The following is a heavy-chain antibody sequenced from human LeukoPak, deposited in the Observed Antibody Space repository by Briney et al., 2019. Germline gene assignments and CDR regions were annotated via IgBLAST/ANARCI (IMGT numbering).Heavy chain of an antibody. D-gene: IGHD2-2*01. CDR2: KYYSGSG. V-gene: IGHV4-31*03. J-gene: IGHJ3*02. Sequence: SQTLSLTCSVSGVSISDGRYYWTWIRPHPGKGLEWIGYKYYSGSGNYNPSLKSRLTISVDTSKNQFSLQLSSVTAADTAMYYCATPYCSSISCLDVFNIWGQGTMVTVSS. CDR3: ATPYCSSISCLDVFNI. CDR1: GVSISDGRYY.